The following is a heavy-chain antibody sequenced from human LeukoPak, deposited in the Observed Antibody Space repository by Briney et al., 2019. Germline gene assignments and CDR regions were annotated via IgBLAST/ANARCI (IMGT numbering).Heavy chain of an antibody. CDR2: ISGSGDST. CDR1: GFTFSSYA. Sequence: PGGSLRLSCAASGFTFSSYATSWVSQAPGKGLEWVAAISGSGDSTYYADSVKGRFTISRDNSNNTLYLQMNSLRAEDTAVYYCAKDAGYSSGWDYYYYGMDVWGQGTTVTVSS. D-gene: IGHD6-19*01. V-gene: IGHV3-23*01. J-gene: IGHJ6*02. CDR3: AKDAGYSSGWDYYYYGMDV.